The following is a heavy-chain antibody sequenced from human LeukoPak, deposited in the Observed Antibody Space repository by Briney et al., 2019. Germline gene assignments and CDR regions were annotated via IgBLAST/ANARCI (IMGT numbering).Heavy chain of an antibody. J-gene: IGHJ4*02. CDR3: AREGYSGSYTLPNDY. CDR1: GGTFSSYA. D-gene: IGHD1-26*01. V-gene: IGHV1-18*01. Sequence: ASVNVSCKASGGTFSSYAISWVRQAPGQGLEWMGWISAYNGNTNYAQKLQGRVTMTTDTSASTAYMELSSLRSEDTAIYYCAREGYSGSYTLPNDYWGQGTLVTVSS. CDR2: ISAYNGNT.